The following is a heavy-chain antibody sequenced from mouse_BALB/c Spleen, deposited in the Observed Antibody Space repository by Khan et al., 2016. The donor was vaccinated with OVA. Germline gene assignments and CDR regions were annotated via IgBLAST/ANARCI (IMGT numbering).Heavy chain of an antibody. CDR1: GFTFSSYA. Sequence: DVMLVESGGGLVKPGGSLKLSCAASGFTFSSYAMSWVRQTPEKRLEWVATISSGGSYTYYPDSVKGRFTISRDNAKNTLYLQMSSLRSEDTAMYYCARRITDYWGQGTTLTVSS. CDR3: ARRITDY. D-gene: IGHD1-2*01. J-gene: IGHJ2*01. V-gene: IGHV5-9-1*01. CDR2: ISSGGSYT.